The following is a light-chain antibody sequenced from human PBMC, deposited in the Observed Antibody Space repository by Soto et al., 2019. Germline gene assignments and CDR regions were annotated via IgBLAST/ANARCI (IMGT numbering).Light chain of an antibody. Sequence: QPVLTQSPSASASLGASVKLTCTLSSGHSNYAIAWHQQQPEKGPRYLMKVNSDGSHFKGDGIPDRFSGSSSGAERYLTISSLQSVDEADYYCQTWGAGIVVFGGGTKVTVL. J-gene: IGLJ2*01. V-gene: IGLV4-69*01. CDR1: SGHSNYA. CDR2: VNSDGSH. CDR3: QTWGAGIVV.